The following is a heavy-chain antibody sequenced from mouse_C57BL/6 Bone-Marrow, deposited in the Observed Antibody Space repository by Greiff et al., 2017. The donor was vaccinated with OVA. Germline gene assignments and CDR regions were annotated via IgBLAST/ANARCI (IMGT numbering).Heavy chain of an antibody. Sequence: QVQLQQPGAELVMPGASVKLSCKASGYTFTSYWMHWVKQRPGQGLEWIGEIDPSDSYTNYNQKFKGKSTLTVDKSSSTAYMQLSSLTSEDSAVYYCASSIYDGYSYYFDYWGQGTTLTVSS. J-gene: IGHJ2*01. CDR1: GYTFTSYW. D-gene: IGHD2-3*01. V-gene: IGHV1-69*01. CDR3: ASSIYDGYSYYFDY. CDR2: IDPSDSYT.